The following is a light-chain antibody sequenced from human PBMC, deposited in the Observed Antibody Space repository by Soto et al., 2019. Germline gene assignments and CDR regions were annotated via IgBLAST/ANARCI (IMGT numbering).Light chain of an antibody. J-gene: IGKJ5*01. V-gene: IGKV4-1*01. CDR1: QSVLYSSNNKNY. CDR2: WAS. Sequence: DIVMTQSPDSLPVSLGERATINCKSSQSVLYSSNNKNYLAWYQQKPGQPPKLLIYWASARESGVPDRFSGSGSGTDFTLTISSLQAEDVAVYYCQQYYSTPPTLGQGTRLEIK. CDR3: QQYYSTPPT.